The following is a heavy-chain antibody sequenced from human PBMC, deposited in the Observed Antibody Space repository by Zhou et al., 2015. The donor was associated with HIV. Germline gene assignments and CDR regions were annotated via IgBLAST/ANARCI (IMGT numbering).Heavy chain of an antibody. CDR1: GGTFSSYT. V-gene: IGHV1-69*08. CDR3: ARDGTIFGVVITYYYYGMDV. J-gene: IGHJ6*02. D-gene: IGHD3-3*01. CDR2: IIPILGIA. Sequence: QVQLVQSGAEVKKPGSSVKVSCKASGGTFSSYTISWVRQAPGQGLEWMGRIIPILGIANYAQKFQGRVTITADKSTSTAYMELSSLRSEDTAVYYCARDGTIFGVVITYYYYGMDVWGQGTTVTVSS.